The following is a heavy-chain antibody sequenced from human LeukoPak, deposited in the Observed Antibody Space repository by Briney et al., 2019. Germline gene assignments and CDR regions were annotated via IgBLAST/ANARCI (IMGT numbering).Heavy chain of an antibody. CDR3: AKRPSDYGDYVTYFDY. V-gene: IGHV3-30*18. Sequence: GGSLRLSCAASGFSFISYGMRWVRQAPGKGLEWVGVVSDDGRNKKYADSVKGRFTISRDNSKDTLYLQMNSLRDEDTAVYYCAKRPSDYGDYVTYFDYWGQGTLVTVSS. D-gene: IGHD4-17*01. CDR2: VSDDGRNK. J-gene: IGHJ4*02. CDR1: GFSFISYG.